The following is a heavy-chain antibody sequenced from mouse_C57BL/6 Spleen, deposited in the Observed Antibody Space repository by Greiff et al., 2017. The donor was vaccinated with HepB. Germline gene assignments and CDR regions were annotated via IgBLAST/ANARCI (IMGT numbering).Heavy chain of an antibody. V-gene: IGHV5-9-1*02. D-gene: IGHD1-1*01. J-gene: IGHJ3*01. CDR2: ISSGGDYI. CDR3: TRDDYGSSL. Sequence: DVQLQESGEGLVKPGGSLKLSCAASGFTFSSYAMSWVRQTPEKRLEWVAYISSGGDYIYYADTVKGRFTISRDNARNTLYLQMSSLKSEDTAMYYCTRDDYGSSLWGQGTLVTVSA. CDR1: GFTFSSYA.